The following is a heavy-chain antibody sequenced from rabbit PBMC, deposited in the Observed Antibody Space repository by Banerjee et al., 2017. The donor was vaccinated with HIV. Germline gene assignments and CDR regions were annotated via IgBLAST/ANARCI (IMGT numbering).Heavy chain of an antibody. Sequence: ELVESGGGLVQPGESLKLSCEASGIDFSSYGISWVRQAPGKGLEWIAYIYPHGGSADYANWAKGRFTFSKTSSTTVTLQMTSLTAADTATYFCARGDGNSSDLWGQGTLVTVS. J-gene: IGHJ6*01. CDR2: IYPHGGSA. CDR3: ARGDGNSSDL. D-gene: IGHD8-1*01. CDR1: GIDFSSYG. V-gene: IGHV1S45*01.